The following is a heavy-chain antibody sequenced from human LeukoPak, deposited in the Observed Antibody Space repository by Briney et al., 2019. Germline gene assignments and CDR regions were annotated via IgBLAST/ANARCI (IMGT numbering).Heavy chain of an antibody. V-gene: IGHV1-69*05. D-gene: IGHD3-10*01. Sequence: SVKVSCKASGGTFSSYAISWVRQAPGQGLEWMGGIIPIFGTANYAQKFQGRVTITTDESTSTAYMELSSLRSEDTAVYYCARATYYYGSGSDLPFGYWGQGTLVTVSS. CDR1: GGTFSSYA. J-gene: IGHJ4*02. CDR3: ARATYYYGSGSDLPFGY. CDR2: IIPIFGTA.